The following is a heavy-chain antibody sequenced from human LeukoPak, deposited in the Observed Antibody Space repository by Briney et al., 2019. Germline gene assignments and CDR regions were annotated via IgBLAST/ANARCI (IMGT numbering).Heavy chain of an antibody. J-gene: IGHJ3*02. Sequence: ASVKVSCKASGYTFTSYYMHWVRQAPGQGLEWMGIINPSGGSTSYAQKFQGRVTMTRDTSTSTVYMELSSLRSEDTAVYYCAREGWDYYDSSGYYLILADAFVIWGQGTMVTVFS. CDR2: INPSGGST. D-gene: IGHD3-22*01. CDR1: GYTFTSYY. CDR3: AREGWDYYDSSGYYLILADAFVI. V-gene: IGHV1-46*01.